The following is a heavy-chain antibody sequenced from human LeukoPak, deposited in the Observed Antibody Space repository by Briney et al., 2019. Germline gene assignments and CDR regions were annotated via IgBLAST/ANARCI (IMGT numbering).Heavy chain of an antibody. CDR3: ARDAAGLAARDHYYYYMDV. Sequence: ASVRVSCKASGYTFTGYYMHWVRRALGQGLEWMGWINPNSGGANYAQKFQGRVTMTRDTSISTAYMELSRLRSGDTAVYYCARDAAGLAARDHYYYYMDVWGKGTTVTVSS. CDR2: INPNSGGA. CDR1: GYTFTGYY. V-gene: IGHV1-2*02. J-gene: IGHJ6*03. D-gene: IGHD6-13*01.